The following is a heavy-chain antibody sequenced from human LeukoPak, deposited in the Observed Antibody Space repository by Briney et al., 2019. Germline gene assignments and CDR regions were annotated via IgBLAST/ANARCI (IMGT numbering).Heavy chain of an antibody. CDR2: IYTSGST. V-gene: IGHV4-61*02. J-gene: IGHJ3*02. D-gene: IGHD6-13*01. Sequence: TLSLTCTVSGGSISSGSYYWSWIRQPAGKGLEWIGRIYTSGSTNYNPSLKSRVTISVDTSKNQFSLKLSSVTAADTAVYYCARGVAAAVYDAFDIWGQGTMVTVSS. CDR3: ARGVAAAVYDAFDI. CDR1: GGSISSGSYY.